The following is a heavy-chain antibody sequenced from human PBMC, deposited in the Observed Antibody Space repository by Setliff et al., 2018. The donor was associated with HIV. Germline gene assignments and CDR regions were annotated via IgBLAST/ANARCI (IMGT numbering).Heavy chain of an antibody. D-gene: IGHD3-22*01. CDR3: ARGPLVVVIRYNWFDP. V-gene: IGHV1-18*01. Sequence: ASVKVSCKASGGTFSSYGINWVRQAPGQGLEWMGWISGYNGNTNDAQKFEGRVTMTTDTSTSTAYMELNSLISEDTAVYYCARGPLVVVIRYNWFDPWGQGTLVTVSS. J-gene: IGHJ5*02. CDR2: ISGYNGNT. CDR1: GGTFSSYG.